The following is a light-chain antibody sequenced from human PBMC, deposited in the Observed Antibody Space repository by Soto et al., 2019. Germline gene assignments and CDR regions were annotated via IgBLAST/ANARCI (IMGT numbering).Light chain of an antibody. CDR2: TDN. Sequence: QSVLTQPPSASGTPGQRVTISCSGSSSNIGINTVNWYQQVPGTAPKLLTYTDNQRPSGVPDRFSGSKSGTSASLAISGLQSEDEADYHCAAWDDSLNGLYVFGTGTKVTVL. V-gene: IGLV1-44*01. CDR1: SSNIGINT. CDR3: AAWDDSLNGLYV. J-gene: IGLJ1*01.